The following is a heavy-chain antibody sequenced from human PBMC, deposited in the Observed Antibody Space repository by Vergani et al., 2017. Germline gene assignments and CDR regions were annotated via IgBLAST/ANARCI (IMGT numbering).Heavy chain of an antibody. CDR1: GGSIRSTFYY. D-gene: IGHD2-21*01. CDR3: AREGEGAFNLGH. CDR2: THESETI. Sequence: QLQLQESDPGLVKPSETLSLTCTVSGGSIRSTFYYWGWIRQPPGKGLEWIGETHESETINYNPSLNSRVTISVDKSTNQCSLKLNSVTAADSGLYYCAREGEGAFNLGHWGQGTLVTVSS. J-gene: IGHJ4*02. V-gene: IGHV4-39*07.